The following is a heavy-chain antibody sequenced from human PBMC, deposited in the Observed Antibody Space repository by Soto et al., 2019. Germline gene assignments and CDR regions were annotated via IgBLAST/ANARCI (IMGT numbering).Heavy chain of an antibody. D-gene: IGHD4-4*01. CDR3: ARAKLNSNYRYYGMDV. CDR2: IFYSGST. V-gene: IGHV4-30-4*01. J-gene: IGHJ6*02. Sequence: KPSETLSLTCTVSGGSISSGDYYWSWIRQPPGKGLEWIGYIFYSGSTYYNPSLKSRVTISVDTSKNQFSLKLSSVTAADTAVYYCARAKLNSNYRYYGMDVWGQGTTVTVSS. CDR1: GGSISSGDYY.